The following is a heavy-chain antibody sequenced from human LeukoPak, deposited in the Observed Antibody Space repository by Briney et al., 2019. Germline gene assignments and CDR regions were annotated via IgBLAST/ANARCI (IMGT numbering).Heavy chain of an antibody. CDR1: GGTFSSYA. CDR3: ATGMVRGVKDTGY. J-gene: IGHJ4*02. V-gene: IGHV1-69*05. Sequence: SVKVSCKASGGTFSSYAISWVRQAPGRGLEWMGRIIPIFGTANYAQKFQGRVTITTDESTSTAYMELSSLRSEDTAVYYCATGMVRGVKDTGYWGQGTLVTVSS. CDR2: IIPIFGTA. D-gene: IGHD3-10*01.